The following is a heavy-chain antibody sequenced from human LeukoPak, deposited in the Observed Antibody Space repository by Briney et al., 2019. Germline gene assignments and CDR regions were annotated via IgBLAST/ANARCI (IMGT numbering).Heavy chain of an antibody. Sequence: PGGSLTLSCAASGLTFSSYAMSWLRQAAGKGLAWVAYISSSGSTIYYADSVKGRFTISRDNAKNSLYLQMNSLRAEDTAVYYCAREGSSGWSIDYWGQGTLVTVSS. CDR1: GLTFSSYA. CDR2: ISSSGSTI. J-gene: IGHJ4*02. V-gene: IGHV3-48*03. CDR3: AREGSSGWSIDY. D-gene: IGHD6-19*01.